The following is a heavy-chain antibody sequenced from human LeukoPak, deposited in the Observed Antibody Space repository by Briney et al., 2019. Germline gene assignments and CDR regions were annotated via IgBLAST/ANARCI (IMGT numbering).Heavy chain of an antibody. D-gene: IGHD1-26*01. CDR2: INSDGSST. Sequence: GGSLRLSCAASGFTFSSYWMHWVRQAPGKGLVWVSRINSDGSSTIYADSVKGRFTISRDNAKNTLYLQMNSLRAEDTAVYYCARPSSGSYYGYWGQGTLVSVSS. CDR1: GFTFSSYW. V-gene: IGHV3-74*01. J-gene: IGHJ4*02. CDR3: ARPSSGSYYGY.